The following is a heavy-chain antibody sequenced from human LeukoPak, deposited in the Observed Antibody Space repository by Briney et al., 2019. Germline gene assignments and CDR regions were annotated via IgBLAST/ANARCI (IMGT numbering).Heavy chain of an antibody. V-gene: IGHV4-59*08. D-gene: IGHD3-10*01. CDR1: GGSISSYY. CDR2: IYYSGST. CDR3: ARHFYYYGSGSYWAPGFDY. J-gene: IGHJ4*02. Sequence: SETLSLTCTVSGGSISSYYWSWIRQPPGKGLEWIGYIYYSGSTNYNPSLKSRVTISVDTSKNQFSLKLSSVTAADTAVYYCARHFYYYGSGSYWAPGFDYWGQGTLVTVSS.